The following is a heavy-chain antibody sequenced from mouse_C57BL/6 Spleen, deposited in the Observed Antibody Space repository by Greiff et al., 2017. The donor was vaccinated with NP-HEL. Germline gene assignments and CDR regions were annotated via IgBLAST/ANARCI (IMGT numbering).Heavy chain of an antibody. J-gene: IGHJ1*03. CDR1: GYTFTSYW. D-gene: IGHD1-1*01. CDR3: ARKATTVVATDWYFDV. V-gene: IGHV1-50*01. CDR2: IDPSDSYT. Sequence: QVQLQQPGAELVKPGASVKLSCKASGYTFTSYWMQWVKQRPGQGLEWIGEIDPSDSYTTYNQKFKGKATLTVDTSSSTAYMQLSSLTSEDSAVYYCARKATTVVATDWYFDVWGTGTTVTVSS.